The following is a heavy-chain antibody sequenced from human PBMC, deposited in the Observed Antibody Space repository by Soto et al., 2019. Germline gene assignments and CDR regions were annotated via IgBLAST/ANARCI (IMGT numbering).Heavy chain of an antibody. J-gene: IGHJ5*02. CDR2: IIPIFGTA. D-gene: IGHD3-3*01. CDR1: GGTFSSYA. CDR3: ARDERCLEWSVGWFDP. V-gene: IGHV1-69*12. Sequence: QVQLVQSGAEVKKPGSSVNVSCKASGGTFSSYAISWVRQAPGQGLEWMGGIIPIFGTANYAQKFQGRVTITADESTSRAYMELGSLRTEDTAVYYCARDERCLEWSVGWFDPWGQGTLVTVSS.